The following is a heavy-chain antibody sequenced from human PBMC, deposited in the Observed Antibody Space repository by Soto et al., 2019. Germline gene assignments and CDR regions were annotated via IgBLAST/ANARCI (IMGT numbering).Heavy chain of an antibody. CDR3: ARDRYGERMDRGVISLYYYGVDV. J-gene: IGHJ6*02. D-gene: IGHD3-10*01. CDR1: GGSMSSSY. Sequence: SETLSLTCTVSGGSMSSSYWSWIRQPPGKGLEWIGYIDCNGHTSNNPTLKSRVTISLDTSRSQFAPKLSAVTAADTAVYYCARDRYGERMDRGVISLYYYGVDVWGQGTTVTVYS. CDR2: IDCNGHT. V-gene: IGHV4-59*01.